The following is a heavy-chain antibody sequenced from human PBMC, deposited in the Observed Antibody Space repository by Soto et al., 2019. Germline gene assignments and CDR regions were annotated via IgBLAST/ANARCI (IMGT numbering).Heavy chain of an antibody. CDR3: PKDLRSGWSLDY. CDR2: ISHDRTDK. CDR1: GFTFSRSG. J-gene: IGHJ4*02. Sequence: QVQLVESGGGVVQPGRSLRLSCAASGFTFSRSGMHWVRQAPGKGLEWMAVISHDRTDKHYADSVKGRFTISRDNSKVSMTLQMTGLRGEDTGVYSCPKDLRSGWSLDYWGQGVLVIVSS. V-gene: IGHV3-30*18. D-gene: IGHD6-19*01.